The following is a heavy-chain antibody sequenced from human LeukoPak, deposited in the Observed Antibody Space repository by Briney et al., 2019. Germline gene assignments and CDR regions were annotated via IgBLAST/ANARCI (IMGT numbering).Heavy chain of an antibody. D-gene: IGHD4-17*01. V-gene: IGHV3-21*01. J-gene: IGHJ4*02. CDR2: IRSSSSNI. CDR1: GFTFNIYN. Sequence: GGSLRLSCAASGFTFNIYNMNWVRQAPGKGLEWVSSIRSSSSNIYYADSVKGRFTISRDNAQNSVYLQMNSLRAEDTAVYYCARDKYGDYALDYWGQGTLVTVSS. CDR3: ARDKYGDYALDY.